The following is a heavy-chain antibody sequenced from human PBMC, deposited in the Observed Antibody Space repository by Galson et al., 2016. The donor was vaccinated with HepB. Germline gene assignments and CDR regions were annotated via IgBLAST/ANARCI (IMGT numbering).Heavy chain of an antibody. CDR3: ARDGVCGGDCHDY. D-gene: IGHD2-21*02. J-gene: IGHJ4*02. CDR2: INPSDGST. V-gene: IGHV1-46*01. Sequence: SVKVSCKASGYTLTSYYIHWVRQAPGQGLEWMGVINPSDGSTIYAQKFRGRVAMTRDTSAITVYMELSSLRSDDTAIYYCARDGVCGGDCHDYWGLGTLFTVSS. CDR1: GYTLTSYY.